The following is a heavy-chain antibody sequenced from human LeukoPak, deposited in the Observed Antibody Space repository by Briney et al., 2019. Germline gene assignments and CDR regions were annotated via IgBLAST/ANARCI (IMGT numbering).Heavy chain of an antibody. J-gene: IGHJ3*02. D-gene: IGHD4-17*01. V-gene: IGHV3-74*01. Sequence: GGSLRLSCAASGFTFSSYWMHWVRHAPGKGLVWVSRINSDGSSTSYADSVKGRFTISRDNAKNTLYLQMNSLRAEDTAVYYCARDIGDYEHAFDIWGQGTMVTVSS. CDR3: ARDIGDYEHAFDI. CDR2: INSDGSST. CDR1: GFTFSSYW.